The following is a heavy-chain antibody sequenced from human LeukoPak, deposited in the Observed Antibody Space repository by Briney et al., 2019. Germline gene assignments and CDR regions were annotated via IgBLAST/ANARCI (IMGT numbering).Heavy chain of an antibody. CDR2: ISDSGSTI. J-gene: IGHJ6*02. CDR3: ARDRPQSLFYYGMDV. CDR1: GFTFSSYE. V-gene: IGHV3-48*03. Sequence: QTGGSLRLSCVASGFTFSSYEMNWVRQAPGKGLEWLTYISDSGSTIYYADSVKGRFTISRDNAKNSLYLQMNSLRAEDTAVYYCARDRPQSLFYYGMDVWGQGTTVTVSS.